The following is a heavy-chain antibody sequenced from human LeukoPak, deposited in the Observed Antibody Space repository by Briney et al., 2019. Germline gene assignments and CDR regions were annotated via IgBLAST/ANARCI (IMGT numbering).Heavy chain of an antibody. CDR1: GFTFSNYY. D-gene: IGHD1-14*01. Sequence: TGESLRLSCAASGFTFSNYYMHWVRQAPGKGPEWVADIRRDGSEKNYMDSLKGRFTIFRDNAKNSLYLQMNSLRVEDTAVYYCARGGPPYALDIWGQGTMVTVSS. J-gene: IGHJ3*02. CDR3: ARGGPPYALDI. CDR2: IRRDGSEK. V-gene: IGHV3-7*01.